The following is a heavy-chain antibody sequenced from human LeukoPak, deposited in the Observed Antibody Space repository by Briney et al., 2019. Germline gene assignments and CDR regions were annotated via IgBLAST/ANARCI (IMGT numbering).Heavy chain of an antibody. Sequence: SETLSLTCAVYGGSFSDYYWSWVRQPPGKGLEWIGEINHSGSTNYNPSLKSRVTISVDTSKNQFSLKLSSVTAADTAVYYCARAVATAFYYYYYYMDVWGKGTTVTVSS. CDR1: GGSFSDYY. CDR2: INHSGST. V-gene: IGHV4-34*01. D-gene: IGHD5-18*01. CDR3: ARAVATAFYYYYYYMDV. J-gene: IGHJ6*03.